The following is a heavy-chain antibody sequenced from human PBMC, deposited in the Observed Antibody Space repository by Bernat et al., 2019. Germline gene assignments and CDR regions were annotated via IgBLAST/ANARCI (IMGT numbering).Heavy chain of an antibody. Sequence: QVQLVESGGGVVQPGRSLRLSCAASGFTFSSHDMHWVRQAPGKGLEWVAGISYHGNNKYYGDSLKGRFTISRDNSKNTLYLQMNSLRTEDTGVYYCARDEGAFAIWGQGTMVTVSS. J-gene: IGHJ3*02. V-gene: IGHV3-30*03. CDR3: ARDEGAFAI. CDR2: ISYHGNNK. CDR1: GFTFSSHD.